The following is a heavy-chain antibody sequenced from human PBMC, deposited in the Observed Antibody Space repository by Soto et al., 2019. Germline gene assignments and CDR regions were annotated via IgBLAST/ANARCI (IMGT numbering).Heavy chain of an antibody. Sequence: KPSETLSLTCAVHGGSFSGFYWTWIRQPPGKGLEWIGEINHSGSSNYNPPLKSRVTMSLDTSRNQFSLSLNSVTAADTAVYYCARKAGPWYFDLWGRGTLVTVSS. CDR2: INHSGSS. V-gene: IGHV4-34*01. CDR1: GGSFSGFY. J-gene: IGHJ2*01. CDR3: ARKAGPWYFDL.